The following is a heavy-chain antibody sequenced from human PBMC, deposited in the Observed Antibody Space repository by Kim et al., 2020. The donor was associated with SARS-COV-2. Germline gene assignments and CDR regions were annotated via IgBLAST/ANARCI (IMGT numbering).Heavy chain of an antibody. CDR1: GGSFSGYY. CDR2: INHSGST. Sequence: SETLSLTCAVYGGSFSGYYWSWIRQPPGKGLEWIGEINHSGSTNYNPSLKSRVTISVDTSKNQFSLKLSSVTAADTAVYYCARVITMVRGVNQPFYYYYLRGEQPDKTDYYYYGMDVWGQGTTVTVSS. CDR3: ARVITMVRGVNQPFYYYYLRGEQPDKTDYYYYGMDV. J-gene: IGHJ6*02. V-gene: IGHV4-34*01. D-gene: IGHD3-10*01.